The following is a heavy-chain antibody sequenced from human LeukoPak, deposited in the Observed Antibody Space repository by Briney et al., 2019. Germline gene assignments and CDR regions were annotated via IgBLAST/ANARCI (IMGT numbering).Heavy chain of an antibody. J-gene: IGHJ3*02. CDR3: ARPPPYYYDSIRPAGISDNAFDI. D-gene: IGHD3-22*01. CDR2: IYYSGSA. CDR1: GGSISSYY. V-gene: IGHV4-59*08. Sequence: SSETLSLTCTVSGGSISSYYWSWIRQPPGKGLEWIGYIYYSGSANYNPSLKSRVTISVDTSKNQFSLKLSSVTAADTAVYYCARPPPYYYDSIRPAGISDNAFDIWGQGSMVTVSS.